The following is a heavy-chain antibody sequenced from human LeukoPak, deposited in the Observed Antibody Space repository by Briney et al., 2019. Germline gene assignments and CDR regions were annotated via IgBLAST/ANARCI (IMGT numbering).Heavy chain of an antibody. Sequence: ASVTVSCKASGYTFTDYYMHWVRQAPGQGLEWMGWINPNSGGTNYAQKFQGRVTMTRDTSISTAYMELSRLLSDDTAVYYCARDASSTSSCDGFDIWGQGTMVTVSS. CDR3: ARDASSTSSCDGFDI. D-gene: IGHD2-2*01. V-gene: IGHV1-2*02. J-gene: IGHJ3*02. CDR1: GYTFTDYY. CDR2: INPNSGGT.